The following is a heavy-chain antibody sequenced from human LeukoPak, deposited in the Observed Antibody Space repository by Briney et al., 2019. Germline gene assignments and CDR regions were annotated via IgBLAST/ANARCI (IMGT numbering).Heavy chain of an antibody. Sequence: GGSLRLSRVASGFTFSSHWMHWVRRAPGKGLVWVSRVSSDGSSTRYADSVQGRFTISRDNAKNTLYLQMNSLRAGDTAVYYCARGGSPPEALGDAFDIWGQGTMVTVSS. V-gene: IGHV3-74*01. D-gene: IGHD1-26*01. J-gene: IGHJ3*02. CDR1: GFTFSSHW. CDR3: ARGGSPPEALGDAFDI. CDR2: VSSDGSST.